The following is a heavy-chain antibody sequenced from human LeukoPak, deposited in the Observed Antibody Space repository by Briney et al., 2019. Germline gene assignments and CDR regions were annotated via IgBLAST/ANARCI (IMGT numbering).Heavy chain of an antibody. J-gene: IGHJ3*02. CDR2: ISSGSSTI. V-gene: IGHV3-48*02. D-gene: IGHD2-21*02. CDR1: GFTFSSYS. Sequence: PGGSLRLSCAASGFTFSSYSMNGVRQAPGKGLGWVSYISSGSSTIYYADSVKGRFTISRDNAKNSLCLQMNSLRDEDTAVYYCARENIVVVTAIRDAFDIWGQGTMVTVSS. CDR3: ARENIVVVTAIRDAFDI.